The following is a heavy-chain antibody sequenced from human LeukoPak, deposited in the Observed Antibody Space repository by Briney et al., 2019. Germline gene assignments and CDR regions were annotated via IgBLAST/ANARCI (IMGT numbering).Heavy chain of an antibody. Sequence: SETLSLTCAVYGESFNGYYWNWIRQPPGKGLEWIGEINHSGSTNYNPSLKSRVIISVDTSKNQFSLKLNSVTAADTAVYYCARVPDYGGNYSRTLNWFDPRGQGTLVTVSS. D-gene: IGHD4-23*01. CDR3: ARVPDYGGNYSRTLNWFDP. J-gene: IGHJ5*02. CDR2: INHSGST. V-gene: IGHV4-34*01. CDR1: GESFNGYY.